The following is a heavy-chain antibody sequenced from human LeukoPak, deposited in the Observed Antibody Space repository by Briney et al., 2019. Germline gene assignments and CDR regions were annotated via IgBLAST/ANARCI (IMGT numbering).Heavy chain of an antibody. D-gene: IGHD4-17*01. CDR2: IYHSGST. V-gene: IGHV4-4*02. Sequence: SETLSLTCAVSGGSISSSNWWSWVRQPPGKGLEWIGEIYHSGSTNYNPSLKSRVTISVDKSKNQFSLKLSPVTAADTAVYYCARRGDYYANYFDYWGQGTLVTVSS. CDR3: ARRGDYYANYFDY. CDR1: GGSISSSNW. J-gene: IGHJ4*02.